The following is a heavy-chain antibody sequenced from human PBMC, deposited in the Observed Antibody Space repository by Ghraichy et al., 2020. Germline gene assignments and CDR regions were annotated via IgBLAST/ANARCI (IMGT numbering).Heavy chain of an antibody. Sequence: SETLSLTCTVSGGSISSYYWSWIRQPPGKGLEWIGYIYYSGSTNYNPSLKSRVTISVDTSKNQFSLKLSSVTAADTAVYYCARVAYYYDSSGYYNFDYWGQGTLVTVSS. J-gene: IGHJ4*02. CDR1: GGSISSYY. CDR3: ARVAYYYDSSGYYNFDY. D-gene: IGHD3-22*01. CDR2: IYYSGST. V-gene: IGHV4-59*01.